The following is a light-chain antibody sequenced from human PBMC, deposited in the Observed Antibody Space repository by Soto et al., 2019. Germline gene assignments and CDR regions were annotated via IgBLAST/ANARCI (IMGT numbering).Light chain of an antibody. CDR1: QSLRSS. V-gene: IGKV3-15*01. CDR2: SAS. Sequence: EIVMTQSPATLSVSPGEGATLSCRASQSLRSSLAWYQQKPGQAPRLLIYSASTRATGIPARFSGSGSGTEFTLTVSSLQSEDFAVYYCQQYKNWPRTFGQGTKVEIK. CDR3: QQYKNWPRT. J-gene: IGKJ1*01.